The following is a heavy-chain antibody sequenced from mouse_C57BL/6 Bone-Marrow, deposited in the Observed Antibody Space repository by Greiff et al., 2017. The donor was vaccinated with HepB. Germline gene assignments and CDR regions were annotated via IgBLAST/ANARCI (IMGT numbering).Heavy chain of an antibody. CDR2: IYPRSGNT. D-gene: IGHD3-2*02. J-gene: IGHJ3*01. Sequence: LQESGAELARPGASVKLSCKASGYTFTSYGISWVKQRTGQGLEWIGEIYPRSGNTYYNEKFKGKATLTADKSSSTAYMELRSLTSEDSAVYFCARLGQLTLAYWGQGTLVTVSA. CDR3: ARLGQLTLAY. CDR1: GYTFTSYG. V-gene: IGHV1-81*01.